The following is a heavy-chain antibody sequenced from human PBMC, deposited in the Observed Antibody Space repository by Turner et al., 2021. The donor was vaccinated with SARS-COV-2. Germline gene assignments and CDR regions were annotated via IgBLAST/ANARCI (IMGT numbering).Heavy chain of an antibody. J-gene: IGHJ4*02. V-gene: IGHV3-33*01. CDR2: IWYDGSNK. CDR1: GFTFSSYG. D-gene: IGHD6-19*01. CDR3: ARDLGSIAVAN. Sequence: QVQLVESGGGVVQPGRSLRLSCAASGFTFSSYGMHWVRQAPGKGLEWVAVIWYDGSNKYYADSVKGRFTISRDNSKNTLYLQMNSLRAEDTAVYYCARDLGSIAVANWGQGTLVTVSS.